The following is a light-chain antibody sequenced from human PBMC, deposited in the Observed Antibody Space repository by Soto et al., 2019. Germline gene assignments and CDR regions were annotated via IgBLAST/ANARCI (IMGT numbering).Light chain of an antibody. CDR1: SSNIGSND. J-gene: IGLJ1*01. V-gene: IGLV1-51*02. CDR2: ENS. Sequence: QSVLTQPPSVSAAPGQKVTISCSGNSSNIGSNDVSWYQQLPGKAPKLLIYENSQRPSGIPDRFSGSKSGTSATLGITGLQTGDEADYYCGTWDSSLIALFGTGTRSP. CDR3: GTWDSSLIAL.